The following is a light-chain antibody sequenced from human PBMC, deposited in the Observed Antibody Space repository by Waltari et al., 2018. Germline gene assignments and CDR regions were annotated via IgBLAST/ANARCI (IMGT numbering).Light chain of an antibody. CDR1: QRLTKRY. CDR2: GAS. J-gene: IGKJ2*01. Sequence: VLTQSPGTLSLSPGERVTLSCRASQRLTKRYLAWYQQKPGQAPRLLIYGASIRAAGITDWFSGSGCGTDFTLTISRLEHEDFAVDYCQQYGSSILYTFGQGTKLEIK. CDR3: QQYGSSILYT. V-gene: IGKV3-20*01.